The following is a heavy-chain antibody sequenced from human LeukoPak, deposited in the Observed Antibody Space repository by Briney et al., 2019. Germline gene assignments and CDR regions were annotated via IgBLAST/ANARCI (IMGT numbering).Heavy chain of an antibody. V-gene: IGHV3-30*04. CDR2: ISSDGSNK. Sequence: SGGSLRLSCAASGFTFSRYALHWVRQAPGKGLEWVAVISSDGSNKYYAGSVEGRFTISRDNYNNTLLLQMNSLRAEDTAVYYWARTDISGLSRPFDCLGQGTLGTVSS. D-gene: IGHD6-19*01. J-gene: IGHJ4*03. CDR3: ARTDISGLSRPFDC. CDR1: GFTFSRYA.